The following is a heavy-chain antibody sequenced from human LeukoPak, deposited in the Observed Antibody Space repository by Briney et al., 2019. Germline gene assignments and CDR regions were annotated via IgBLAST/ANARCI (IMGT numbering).Heavy chain of an antibody. Sequence: PGGSLRLSCAASGFTFSSYAMSWVRQAPGKGLEWVSAISGSGGSTYYADSVKGRFTVSRDNSKNTLYLQMNSLRAEDTAVYYCAKIGRSSSWSKAGWFDPWGQGTLVTVSS. V-gene: IGHV3-23*01. D-gene: IGHD6-13*01. CDR1: GFTFSSYA. CDR2: ISGSGGST. CDR3: AKIGRSSSWSKAGWFDP. J-gene: IGHJ5*02.